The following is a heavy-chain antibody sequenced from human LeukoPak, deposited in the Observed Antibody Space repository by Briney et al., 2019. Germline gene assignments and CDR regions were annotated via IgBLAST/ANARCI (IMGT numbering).Heavy chain of an antibody. CDR3: AKGSGYTYGYVDY. D-gene: IGHD5-18*01. Sequence: GGSLRLSCAASGFTFSIYGMHWVRQAPGKGLEWVAHISYDGSNKYYPDSVKGRFTISRDNSKNTLYLQMNSLRADDTALYYCAKGSGYTYGYVDYWGQGTLVTVSS. CDR2: ISYDGSNK. J-gene: IGHJ4*02. CDR1: GFTFSIYG. V-gene: IGHV3-30*18.